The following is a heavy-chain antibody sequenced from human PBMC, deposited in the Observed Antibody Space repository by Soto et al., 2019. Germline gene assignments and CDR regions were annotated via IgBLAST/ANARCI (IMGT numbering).Heavy chain of an antibody. CDR2: ISRISSTI. CDR1: GFTFSSYS. D-gene: IGHD4-17*01. J-gene: IGHJ6*02. CDR3: ARDPGDYEEYGMDV. V-gene: IGHV3-48*02. Sequence: EVQLVESGGGLVQPGGSLRLSCAASGFTFSSYSINGVRQAPGKGLEWVSYISRISSTIYYADSVKGRFTISSDNAKNTLSLHMNRLSDEDTAASYCARDPGDYEEYGMDVWGQGTTVTVSS.